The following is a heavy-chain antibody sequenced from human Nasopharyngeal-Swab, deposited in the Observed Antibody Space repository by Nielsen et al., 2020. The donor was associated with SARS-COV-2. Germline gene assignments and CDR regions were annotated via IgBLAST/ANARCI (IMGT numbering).Heavy chain of an antibody. CDR3: VRGGAARPGFDY. V-gene: IGHV4-31*02. CDR2: IYYSGST. D-gene: IGHD6-6*01. Sequence: WIRPPPGKGLEWIGYIYYSGSTYYNPSLKSRVTISVDTSKNQFSLKLSSVTAADTAVYYCVRGGAARPGFDYWGQGTLVTVSS. J-gene: IGHJ4*02.